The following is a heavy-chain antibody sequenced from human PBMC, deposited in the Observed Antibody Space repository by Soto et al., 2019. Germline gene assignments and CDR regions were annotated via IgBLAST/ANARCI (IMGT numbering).Heavy chain of an antibody. V-gene: IGHV4-30-2*01. CDR2: IYHSGST. CDR3: ARATAVTPTRFDP. D-gene: IGHD4-17*01. J-gene: IGHJ5*02. Sequence: SATLSLTCAVSGGSISSGGYSWSWIRQPPGKGLEWIGYIYHSGSTYYNPSLKSRVTISVDRPKNQFSLKLSSVTAADTAVYYCARATAVTPTRFDPWGQGTLVTVSS. CDR1: GGSISSGGYS.